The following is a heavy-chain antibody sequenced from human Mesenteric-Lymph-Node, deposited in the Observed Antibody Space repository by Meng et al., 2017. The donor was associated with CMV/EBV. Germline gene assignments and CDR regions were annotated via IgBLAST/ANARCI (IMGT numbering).Heavy chain of an antibody. J-gene: IGHJ6*02. Sequence: GPLRPSCTAPGGPISSHFWNWVRQPPGKGREWVGDVYDSGTTKSNPSLKSRIIISLDTSRKPFYLILSSVTAADTAVYYYARASDFWSGRDFYAVMAVWGQGTTVTVSS. V-gene: IGHV4-59*11. D-gene: IGHD3-3*01. CDR2: VYDSGTT. CDR3: ARASDFWSGRDFYAVMAV. CDR1: GGPISSHF.